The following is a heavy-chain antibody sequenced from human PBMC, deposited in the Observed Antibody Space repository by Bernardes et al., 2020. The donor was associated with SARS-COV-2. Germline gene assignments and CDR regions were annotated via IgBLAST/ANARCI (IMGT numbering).Heavy chain of an antibody. J-gene: IGHJ4*02. Sequence: GGSLRLSCTASGFTFSSYAMSWVRQAPGKGLAWVSAISGSGGSTYYADSVKGRFTISRDNSKNTLYLQMNSLRAEDTAVYYCAKGEYYYDSSGPLSPFDYWGQGTLVTVSS. CDR3: AKGEYYYDSSGPLSPFDY. CDR1: GFTFSSYA. D-gene: IGHD3-22*01. V-gene: IGHV3-23*01. CDR2: ISGSGGST.